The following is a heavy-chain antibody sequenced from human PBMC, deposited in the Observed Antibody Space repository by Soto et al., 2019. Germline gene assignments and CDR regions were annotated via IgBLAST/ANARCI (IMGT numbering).Heavy chain of an antibody. V-gene: IGHV4-30-2*01. Sequence: QVQLQESGSGLVKPSQSLVLTCTVSGDSISRDGSSWSWLRQPPGKGLEWIGYIYHSGATYYNPSRKSRVTTSVDKSKNQFSLSLASVTAADTAVYYCAREMSYYFDSWGHGTLVTVSS. CDR3: AREMSYYFDS. CDR2: IYHSGAT. CDR1: GDSISRDGSS. J-gene: IGHJ4*01.